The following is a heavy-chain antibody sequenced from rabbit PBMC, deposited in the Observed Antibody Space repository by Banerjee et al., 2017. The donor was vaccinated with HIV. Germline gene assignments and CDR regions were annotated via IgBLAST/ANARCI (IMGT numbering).Heavy chain of an antibody. Sequence: QEQLVEYGGDLVQPEGSLTLTCTASGFSFSSSYWICWVRQAPGKGLEWIACIYGGSSGSTYYASWAKGRFTISKTSSTTVTLQMTSLTAADTATYFCARDLAGVIGWNFNLWGQGTLVTVS. V-gene: IGHV1S45*01. J-gene: IGHJ4*01. CDR2: IYGGSSGST. CDR1: GFSFSSSYW. CDR3: ARDLAGVIGWNFNL. D-gene: IGHD4-1*01.